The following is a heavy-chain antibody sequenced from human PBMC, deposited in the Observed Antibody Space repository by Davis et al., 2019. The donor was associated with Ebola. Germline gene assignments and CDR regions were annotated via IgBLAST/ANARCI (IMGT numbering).Heavy chain of an antibody. CDR3: ARSPSGVGGAFDI. V-gene: IGHV3-53*01. J-gene: IGHJ3*02. Sequence: GGSLRLSCAASGFTFSDYYMSWVRQAPGKGLEWVSVIYSGGSTYYADSVKGRFTISRDNSKNTLYLQMNSLRAEDTAVYYCARSPSGVGGAFDIWGQGTMVTVSS. CDR2: IYSGGST. CDR1: GFTFSDYY. D-gene: IGHD3-16*01.